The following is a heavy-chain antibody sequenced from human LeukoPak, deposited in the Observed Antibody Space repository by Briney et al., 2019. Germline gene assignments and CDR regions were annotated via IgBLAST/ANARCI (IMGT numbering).Heavy chain of an antibody. CDR3: ARSYDYVWGSYRRPFDY. D-gene: IGHD3-16*02. CDR2: ISSSGSTI. V-gene: IGHV3-48*03. J-gene: IGHJ4*02. CDR1: GFIFRSYG. Sequence: GGSLRLSCVASGFIFRSYGIHWVRQAPGKGLEWVSYISSSGSTIYYADSVKGRFTISRDNAKNSLYLQMNSLRAEDTAVYYCARSYDYVWGSYRRPFDYWGQGTLVTVSS.